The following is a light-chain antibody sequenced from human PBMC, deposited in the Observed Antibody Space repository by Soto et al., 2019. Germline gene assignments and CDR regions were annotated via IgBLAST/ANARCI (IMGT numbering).Light chain of an antibody. CDR1: SSNIGAGYD. CDR3: QSYDSSLSGVV. CDR2: GNS. Sequence: QSVLTQPPSVSGAPGQRVTISCTGSSSNIGAGYDVHWYQQFPGTVPKLLIYGNSNRPSGVPDRFSGSKSGTSASLAITGLQAEDEADYYCQSYDSSLSGVVFGGGTKVTVL. J-gene: IGLJ2*01. V-gene: IGLV1-40*01.